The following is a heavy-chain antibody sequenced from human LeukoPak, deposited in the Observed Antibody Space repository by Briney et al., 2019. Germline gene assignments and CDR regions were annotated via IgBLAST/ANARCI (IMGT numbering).Heavy chain of an antibody. CDR2: ISGSGGST. Sequence: GGSLRLSCAASGFTFSSYAMSWVRQAPGEGLEWVSGISGSGGSTYYADSVKGRFTISRDKSKNTLYLQMNSLRAEDTAVYYCAKSGWAAAGDYFDYWGQGTLVTVSS. J-gene: IGHJ4*02. CDR3: AKSGWAAAGDYFDY. V-gene: IGHV3-23*01. D-gene: IGHD6-13*01. CDR1: GFTFSSYA.